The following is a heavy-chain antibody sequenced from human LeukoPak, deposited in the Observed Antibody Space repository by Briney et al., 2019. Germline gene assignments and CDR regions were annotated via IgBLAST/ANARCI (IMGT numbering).Heavy chain of an antibody. CDR2: IYYSGST. Sequence: SETLSLTCTVSGGSISSYYWSWIRQPPGKGLERIGYIYYSGSTNYNPSLKSRVTISVDTSKNQFSLKLSSVTAADTAVYYCARWGAPYYYDSSGYSYYYYGMDVWGQGTTVTVSS. CDR3: ARWGAPYYYDSSGYSYYYYGMDV. V-gene: IGHV4-59*01. CDR1: GGSISSYY. J-gene: IGHJ6*02. D-gene: IGHD3-22*01.